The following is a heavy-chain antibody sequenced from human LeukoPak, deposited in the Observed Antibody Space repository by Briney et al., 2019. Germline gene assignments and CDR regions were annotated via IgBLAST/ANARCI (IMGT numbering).Heavy chain of an antibody. CDR3: ARGHQRDAFDI. CDR1: GYAFTTYD. V-gene: IGHV1-18*01. J-gene: IGHJ3*02. CDR2: ISAYNGNT. Sequence: ASVKVSCKASGYAFTTYDISWVRQAPGQGLEWMGWISAYNGNTNYAQKLQGRDAMTTDTSTSTAYMELRSLRSDDTAVYYCARGHQRDAFDIWGQGTMVTVSS.